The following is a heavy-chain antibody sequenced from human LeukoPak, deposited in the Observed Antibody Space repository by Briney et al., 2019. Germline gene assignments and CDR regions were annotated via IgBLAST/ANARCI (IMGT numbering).Heavy chain of an antibody. CDR3: ARAAYSGSYHSDY. CDR1: SGSVNSVSYY. J-gene: IGHJ4*02. CDR2: IYYSGST. D-gene: IGHD1-26*01. V-gene: IGHV4-61*01. Sequence: SENLSLKCTVSSGSVNSVSYYWNWLRQPPGKVLECIGYIYYSGSTNYKPSLKSRVIISVDTSKNQFSLKLSSVTAADTALYYCARAAYSGSYHSDYWDQGTLVTVSS.